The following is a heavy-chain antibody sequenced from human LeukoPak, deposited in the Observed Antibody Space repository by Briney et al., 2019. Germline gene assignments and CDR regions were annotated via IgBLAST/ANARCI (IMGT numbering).Heavy chain of an antibody. J-gene: IGHJ1*01. V-gene: IGHV3-21*01. CDR1: GFTFSSYS. Sequence: GGSLRLSCAASGFTFSSYSMNWVRQAPGKGLEWVSSISSSSSYIYYADSVKGRFTISRDNAKNSLYLQMNSLRAEDTAVYYCARGPETDFPEYFQHWGQGTLVTVSS. CDR2: ISSSSSYI. CDR3: ARGPETDFPEYFQH. D-gene: IGHD3-3*01.